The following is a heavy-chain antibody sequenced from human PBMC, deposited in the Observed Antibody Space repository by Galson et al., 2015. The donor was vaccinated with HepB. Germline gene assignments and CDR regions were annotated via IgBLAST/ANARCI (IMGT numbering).Heavy chain of an antibody. J-gene: IGHJ4*02. CDR2: IIPIFGTA. CDR3: ARGGGIFGVGPFDY. CDR1: GGTFSSYA. D-gene: IGHD3-3*01. V-gene: IGHV1-69*13. Sequence: VKVSCKASGGTFSSYAISWVRQAPGQGLEWMGGIIPIFGTANYAQKFQGRVTITADESTSTAYMELSSLRSEDTAVYYCARGGGIFGVGPFDYWGQGTLVTVSS.